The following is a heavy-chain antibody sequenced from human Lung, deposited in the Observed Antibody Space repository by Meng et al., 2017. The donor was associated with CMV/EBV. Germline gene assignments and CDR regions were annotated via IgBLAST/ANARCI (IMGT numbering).Heavy chain of an antibody. D-gene: IGHD2-15*01. V-gene: IGHV3-30*03. CDR3: ARDGSKSRYYYHGMDV. J-gene: IGHJ6*02. CDR2: ISYDGSNI. CDR1: GFSLADDV. Sequence: GESXKISXGVSGFSLADDVMHWVRQAPGKGLECVTVISYDGSNIYYADSVNGRFTISRDISRNTLYLQMNRLRVEDTAVYYCARDGSKSRYYYHGMDVWGQGXTVTVSS.